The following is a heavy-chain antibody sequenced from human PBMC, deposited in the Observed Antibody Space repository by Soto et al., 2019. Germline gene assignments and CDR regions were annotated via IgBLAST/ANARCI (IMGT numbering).Heavy chain of an antibody. Sequence: ASVKVSCKASGGTFSSYAISWVRQAPGQGLEWMAWIIPIYGTANYAQKFQGRVTMTTDTSTSTSYMELRSLRSDDTAVYYCARDRGSGWFVYWGQGTLVTVS. CDR3: ARDRGSGWFVY. CDR2: IIPIYGTA. J-gene: IGHJ4*02. V-gene: IGHV1-69*05. D-gene: IGHD6-19*01. CDR1: GGTFSSYA.